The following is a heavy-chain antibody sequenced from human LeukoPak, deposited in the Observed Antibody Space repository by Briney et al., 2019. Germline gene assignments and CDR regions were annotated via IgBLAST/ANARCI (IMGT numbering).Heavy chain of an antibody. CDR2: ISYDGNNK. CDR1: GFTFSSYG. J-gene: IGHJ4*02. CDR3: ADLWFGVLDY. D-gene: IGHD3-10*01. Sequence: PGGSLRLSCAASGFTFSSYGMHWVRQAPGKGLEWVAVISYDGNNKYYADSVKGRFTISRDNSKNTLYLQMNSLRAEDTAVYYCADLWFGVLDYWGQGTLVTVSS. V-gene: IGHV3-30*03.